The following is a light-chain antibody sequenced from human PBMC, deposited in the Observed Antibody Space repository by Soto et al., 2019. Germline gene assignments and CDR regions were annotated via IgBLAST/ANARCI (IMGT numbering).Light chain of an antibody. V-gene: IGLV1-40*01. CDR1: SSNIGAGYD. J-gene: IGLJ1*01. CDR3: QSYDSSLSRYV. CDR2: GNS. Sequence: QSALTQPPSVSGAPRQRVTISCTGSSSNIGAGYDVHWYQQLPGTAPKLLIYGNSNRPSGVPDRFSGSKSGTSASLAITGLQAEDEADYYCQSYDSSLSRYVFGTGTKLTVL.